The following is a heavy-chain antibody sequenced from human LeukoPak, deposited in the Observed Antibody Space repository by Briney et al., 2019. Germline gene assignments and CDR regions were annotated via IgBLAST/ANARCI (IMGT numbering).Heavy chain of an antibody. J-gene: IGHJ4*02. Sequence: GGSLRLSCAASGFTFSSYAMHWVRQAPGKGLEGVAVISYDGSNKYYADSVKGRFTISRDNYKNTLYLQMNSLRAEDTAVYYCARGPSYYYDSSGTDYWGQGTLVTVSS. D-gene: IGHD3-22*01. CDR3: ARGPSYYYDSSGTDY. V-gene: IGHV3-30-3*01. CDR2: ISYDGSNK. CDR1: GFTFSSYA.